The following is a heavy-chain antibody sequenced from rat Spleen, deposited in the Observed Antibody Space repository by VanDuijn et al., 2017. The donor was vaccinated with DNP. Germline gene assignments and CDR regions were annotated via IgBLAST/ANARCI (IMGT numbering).Heavy chain of an antibody. Sequence: EVQLVASGGGLVQPGRSLKLSCVASGLTFTNYGMAWVRQAPTKGLEWVASISTGGGNTYYRDSVKGRFTISRDNAKSTLYLQMDSLRSEETATYYCARHGEVPSRYAMDAWGQGTSVTVSS. CDR1: GLTFTNYG. J-gene: IGHJ4*01. D-gene: IGHD1-5*01. V-gene: IGHV5S11*01. CDR2: ISTGGGNT. CDR3: ARHGEVPSRYAMDA.